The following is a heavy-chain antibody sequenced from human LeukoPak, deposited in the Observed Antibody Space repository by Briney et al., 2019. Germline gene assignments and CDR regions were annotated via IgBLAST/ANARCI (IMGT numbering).Heavy chain of an antibody. J-gene: IGHJ4*02. Sequence: GGSLRLSCAASGLTFSDYSMTWVRQAPGKGLFWVSGISAGGGSTYYADSVKGRFSMSRDNSRKTLYLQMNSLRAEDTAVYYCAKDAAGPEYWGQGTLVTVSS. CDR2: ISAGGGST. V-gene: IGHV3-23*01. CDR3: AKDAAGPEY. CDR1: GLTFSDYS. D-gene: IGHD6-13*01.